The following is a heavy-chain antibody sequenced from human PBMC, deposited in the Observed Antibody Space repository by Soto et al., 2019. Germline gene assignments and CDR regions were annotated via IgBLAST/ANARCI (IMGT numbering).Heavy chain of an antibody. D-gene: IGHD5-12*01. Sequence: GESLKISCKYSEYRFSTYWIAWVRQMPGRGLEWMGIISPDDSSTLYSPSFEGQVTISADKSINTVYLQWSGLKASDTAMYYCARHSLPKYSGYDSGDEYYYGMDVWGQGTTVTVSS. J-gene: IGHJ6*02. V-gene: IGHV5-51*01. CDR2: ISPDDSST. CDR1: EYRFSTYW. CDR3: ARHSLPKYSGYDSGDEYYYGMDV.